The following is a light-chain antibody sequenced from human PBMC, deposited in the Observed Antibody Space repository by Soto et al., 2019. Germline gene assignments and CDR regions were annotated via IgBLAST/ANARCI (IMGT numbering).Light chain of an antibody. CDR2: AAS. J-gene: IGKJ2*01. Sequence: DIQMTQSPSSLSASVGDRVTITCRASQSISNYLNWYQQKPVKAPKLLIYAASSLQSGVPSRFSGIGSGTDFTLTISSLQPEDFATYYCQQSYSTPPGYTFGQGTKVDIK. CDR3: QQSYSTPPGYT. CDR1: QSISNY. V-gene: IGKV1-39*01.